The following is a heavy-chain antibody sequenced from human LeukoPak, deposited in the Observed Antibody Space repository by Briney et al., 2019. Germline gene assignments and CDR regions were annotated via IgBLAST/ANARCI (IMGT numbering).Heavy chain of an antibody. CDR3: ARWGYTRFDY. J-gene: IGHJ4*02. CDR1: GGSFSGYY. V-gene: IGHV4-34*01. Sequence: LETLSLTCAVYGGSFSGYYWSWIRQPPGKGLEWIGEINHSGSTNYNPSLKSRVTISVDTSKNQFSLKLSSVTAADTAVYYCARWGYTRFDYWGQGTLVTVSS. CDR2: INHSGST. D-gene: IGHD5-24*01.